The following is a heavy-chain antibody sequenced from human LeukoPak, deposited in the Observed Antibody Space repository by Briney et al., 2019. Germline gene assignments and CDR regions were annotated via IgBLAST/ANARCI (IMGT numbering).Heavy chain of an antibody. CDR3: ARAPEWLIIDY. Sequence: GGSLTLSCAASGWSVNSNYMWGLRLAAGIVLEWVTVNYSGGSTYYADSFKGRFTISRHNSKNTLYLQMNSLRAEDTAVYSCARAPEWLIIDYWGQGALVTVSS. V-gene: IGHV3-53*04. D-gene: IGHD6-19*01. CDR1: GWSVNSNY. J-gene: IGHJ4*02. CDR2: NYSGGST.